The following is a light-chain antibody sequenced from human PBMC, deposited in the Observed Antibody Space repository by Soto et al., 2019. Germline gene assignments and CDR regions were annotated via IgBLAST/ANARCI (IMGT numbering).Light chain of an antibody. CDR2: EVT. Sequence: QSVLTQPASVSGSLGQSITISCTGTSSDVGAYNYVSWYQQHPDKAPKLLIFEVTNRPSGVSGRFSGSKSGITASLSISGLQPEDEAAYYCTSYSSSSPVLFGGGTKLTV. CDR3: TSYSSSSPVL. J-gene: IGLJ2*01. CDR1: SSDVGAYNY. V-gene: IGLV2-14*01.